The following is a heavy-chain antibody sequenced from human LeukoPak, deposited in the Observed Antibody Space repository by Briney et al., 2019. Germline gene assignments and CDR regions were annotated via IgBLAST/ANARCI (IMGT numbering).Heavy chain of an antibody. CDR2: ISYDGSNK. CDR3: ASQYYYDSSGYYSAFDI. Sequence: GGSLRLSCAASGFTFSSYGMHWVRQAPGKGLEWVAVISYDGSNKYYADSVKGRFTISRDNSKNTLYLQMNSLRAEDTAVYYCASQYYYDSSGYYSAFDIWGQGTMVTVSS. D-gene: IGHD3-22*01. J-gene: IGHJ3*02. CDR1: GFTFSSYG. V-gene: IGHV3-30*03.